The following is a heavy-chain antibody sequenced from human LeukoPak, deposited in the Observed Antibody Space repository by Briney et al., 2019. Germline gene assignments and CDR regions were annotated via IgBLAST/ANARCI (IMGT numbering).Heavy chain of an antibody. CDR3: AKGPDKVATIWYFDH. Sequence: SGGSLRLSCAASGFTFNTYGMHWVRQAPGKGLEWVAVISYDGSYKYYADSVKGRFTISRDNSKKTLYLQMDSLRGADTAVYYCAKGPDKVATIWYFDHWGQGTLVTVSS. CDR2: ISYDGSYK. J-gene: IGHJ4*02. D-gene: IGHD5-12*01. CDR1: GFTFNTYG. V-gene: IGHV3-30*18.